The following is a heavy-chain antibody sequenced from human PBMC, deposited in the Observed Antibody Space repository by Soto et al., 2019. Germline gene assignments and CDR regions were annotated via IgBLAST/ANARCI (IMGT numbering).Heavy chain of an antibody. CDR3: ARDSSGGSSGYYYYMDV. CDR1: GGSISSGGYY. CDR2: IYYSGST. D-gene: IGHD6-6*01. J-gene: IGHJ6*03. V-gene: IGHV4-31*03. Sequence: PSETLSLTCTVSGGSISSGGYYWSWIRQHPGKGLEWIGYIYYSGSTYYNPSLKSRVTISVDTSKNQFSLKLSSVTAADTAVYYCARDSSGGSSGYYYYMDVWGKGTTVTVSS.